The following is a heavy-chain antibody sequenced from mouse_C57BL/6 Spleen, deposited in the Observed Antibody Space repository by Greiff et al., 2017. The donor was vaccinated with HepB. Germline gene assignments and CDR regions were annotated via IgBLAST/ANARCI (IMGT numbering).Heavy chain of an antibody. CDR2: IYPGDGDT. Sequence: QVQLQQSGAELVKPGASVKISCKASGYAFSSYWMNWVKQRPGKGLEWIGQIYPGDGDTNYNGKFKGKATLTADKSSSTAYMQLSSLTSEDSAVYFCASAYYSNYVLAYWGQGTLVTVSA. D-gene: IGHD2-5*01. CDR1: GYAFSSYW. J-gene: IGHJ3*01. CDR3: ASAYYSNYVLAY. V-gene: IGHV1-80*01.